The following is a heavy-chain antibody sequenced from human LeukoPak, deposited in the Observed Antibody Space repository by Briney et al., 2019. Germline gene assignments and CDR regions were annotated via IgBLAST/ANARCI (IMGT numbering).Heavy chain of an antibody. D-gene: IGHD3-22*01. CDR3: AKATTYDSSGSIDY. V-gene: IGHV3-9*01. CDR1: GFTFDDYA. Sequence: GRSLRLSCAASGFTFDDYAMHWGRQAPGKGLEWVSGICWNRGSIGYADSVKGRFTISRDNAKNSPYLQINSLRADDTSLYHCAKATTYDSSGSIDYWGQGTLVTVSS. CDR2: ICWNRGSI. J-gene: IGHJ4*02.